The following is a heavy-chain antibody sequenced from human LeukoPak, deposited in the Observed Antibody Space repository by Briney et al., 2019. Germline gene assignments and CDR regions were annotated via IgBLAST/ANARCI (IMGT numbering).Heavy chain of an antibody. CDR3: ATSLLWFGELTVHFDY. Sequence: GGSLRLSCAASGFTFSDYYMSWIRQAPGKGLEWVSYISSSGSTIYYADSVKGRFTISRDNAENSLYLQMNSLRAEDTAVYYCATSLLWFGELTVHFDYWGQETLVTVSS. CDR2: ISSSGSTI. CDR1: GFTFSDYY. D-gene: IGHD3-10*01. V-gene: IGHV3-11*01. J-gene: IGHJ4*02.